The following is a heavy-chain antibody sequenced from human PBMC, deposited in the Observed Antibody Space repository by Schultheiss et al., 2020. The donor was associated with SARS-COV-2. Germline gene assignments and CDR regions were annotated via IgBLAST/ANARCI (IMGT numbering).Heavy chain of an antibody. J-gene: IGHJ3*02. V-gene: IGHV3-48*01. D-gene: IGHD3-22*01. CDR2: ISSSSSTI. CDR3: ARDSGVTSYYDNDAFDI. Sequence: GGSLRLSCAASGFTFSSYGMHWVRQAPGKGLEWVSYISSSSSTIYYADSVKGRFTISRDNAKNSLYLQMNSLRAEDTAVYYCARDSGVTSYYDNDAFDIWGQGTMVTVSS. CDR1: GFTFSSYG.